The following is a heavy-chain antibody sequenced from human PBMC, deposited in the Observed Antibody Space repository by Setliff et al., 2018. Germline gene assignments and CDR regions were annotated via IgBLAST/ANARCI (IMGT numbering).Heavy chain of an antibody. V-gene: IGHV3-23*03. D-gene: IGHD3-22*01. CDR2: IYSGSSST. J-gene: IGHJ6*03. CDR1: GFTFSSYA. CDR3: AKDANGYYDSSGYPADYYYYYYMDV. Sequence: GGSLRLSCAASGFTFSSYAMSWVRQAPGKGLEWVSVIYSGSSSTDYADHYADSVKGRFTISRDNSKNTLYLQVNSLRAEDTALYYCAKDANGYYDSSGYPADYYYYYYMDVWGKGTTVTVSS.